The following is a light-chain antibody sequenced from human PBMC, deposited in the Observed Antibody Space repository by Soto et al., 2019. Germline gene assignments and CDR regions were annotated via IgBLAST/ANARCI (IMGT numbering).Light chain of an antibody. J-gene: IGKJ5*01. CDR1: QSVTSNY. CDR3: QQYGSSSPTT. Sequence: EIVLTQSPGTLSLSPGEGATLSCRASQSVTSNYLAWYQQRPGQAPRLLIYGPSSRATGIPDRFSGGGSGTDVTLTISRLEPEDFAVYYCQQYGSSSPTTFGQGTRLEIE. V-gene: IGKV3-20*01. CDR2: GPS.